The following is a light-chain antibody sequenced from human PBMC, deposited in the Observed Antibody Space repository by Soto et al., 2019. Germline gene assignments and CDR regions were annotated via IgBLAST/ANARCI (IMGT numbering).Light chain of an antibody. CDR2: GVS. Sequence: EIVVTQSPGTLSLSPGERATLSCRASQSISRTYLAWYQHKPGQAPRLLIYGVSTRATGIPDRFSGSGSGTDFTLTITRLEPEDFAVYYCHQYGASPFTFGPGTKVDIK. CDR1: QSISRTY. V-gene: IGKV3-20*01. CDR3: HQYGASPFT. J-gene: IGKJ3*01.